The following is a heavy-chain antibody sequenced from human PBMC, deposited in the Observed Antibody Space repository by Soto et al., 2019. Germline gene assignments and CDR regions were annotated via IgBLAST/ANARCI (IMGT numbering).Heavy chain of an antibody. J-gene: IGHJ6*02. CDR1: GGSFSGYY. CDR3: ATQRAPCSTGWSSMKDYYYAMDV. D-gene: IGHD6-19*01. CDR2: INHSGST. V-gene: IGHV4-34*01. Sequence: SETLSLTCAVYGGSFSGYYWSWIRQPPGKGLEWIGEINHSGSTNYNPSLKSRVTISVDTSKNQFCLKLSSVTAADTAVYYCATQRAPCSTGWSSMKDYYYAMDVWGEGTTVT.